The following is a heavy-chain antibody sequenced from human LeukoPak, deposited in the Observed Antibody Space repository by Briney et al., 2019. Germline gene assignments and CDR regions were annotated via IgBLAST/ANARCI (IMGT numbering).Heavy chain of an antibody. D-gene: IGHD4-23*01. Sequence: PGGSLILSCAASGFTFSSYGMHWVRQAPGKGLEWVAVIWYDGSNKYYADSVKGRFTISRDNSKNTLYLQMNSLRAEDTAVYYCARNTVARGSYYYYGMDVWGQGTTVTVSS. CDR1: GFTFSSYG. CDR3: ARNTVARGSYYYYGMDV. CDR2: IWYDGSNK. V-gene: IGHV3-33*01. J-gene: IGHJ6*02.